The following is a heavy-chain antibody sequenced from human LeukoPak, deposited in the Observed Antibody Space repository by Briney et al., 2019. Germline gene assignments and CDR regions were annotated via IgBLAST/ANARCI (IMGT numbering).Heavy chain of an antibody. CDR3: AKEIISYSSSSGQGY. V-gene: IGHV3-30*02. J-gene: IGHJ4*02. CDR2: IRYDGSNK. D-gene: IGHD6-6*01. Sequence: PGGSLRLSCAASGFTFSSYGMHWVRQAPGKGLEWVAFIRYDGSNKYYADSVKGRFTISRDNSKNTLYLQMNSLRAEDTAVYYCAKEIISYSSSSGQGYWGQGTLVTVSS. CDR1: GFTFSSYG.